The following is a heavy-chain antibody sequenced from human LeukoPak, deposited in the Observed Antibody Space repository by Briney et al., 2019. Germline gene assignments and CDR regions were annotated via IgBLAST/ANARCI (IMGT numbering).Heavy chain of an antibody. J-gene: IGHJ6*02. V-gene: IGHV4-39*01. Sequence: SETLSLTCTVSGDSISSSSYYWGWIRQPPGKGLEWIGSIYYSGSTYYNPSLKSRVTISVDTSKNQFSLKLSSVTAADTAVYYCARRDYYDSSGSLDYYYGMDVWGQGTTVTVSS. CDR2: IYYSGST. CDR1: GDSISSSSYY. D-gene: IGHD3-22*01. CDR3: ARRDYYDSSGSLDYYYGMDV.